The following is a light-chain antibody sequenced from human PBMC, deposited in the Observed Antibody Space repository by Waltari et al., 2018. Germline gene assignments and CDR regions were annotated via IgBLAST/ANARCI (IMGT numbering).Light chain of an antibody. CDR2: AAS. J-gene: IGKJ2*01. CDR3: QQSYSTPRT. CDR1: QGISSY. Sequence: DIQMTQSPSSLSASVGDRVTITCQASQGISSYLNWYQQKPGKAPKLLIYAASSLQSGVPSRFSGSGSGTDFTLTISSLQPEDFATYYCQQSYSTPRTFGQGTKLEIK. V-gene: IGKV1-39*01.